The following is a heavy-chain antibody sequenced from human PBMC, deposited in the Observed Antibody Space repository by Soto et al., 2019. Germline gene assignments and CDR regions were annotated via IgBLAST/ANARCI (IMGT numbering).Heavy chain of an antibody. Sequence: GGSLRLSCTASGFSFRDYWMSWVRQAPGKGLEWVANIKQDGSEKYYVDSVKGRFTISRDNAKNSLYLQINSLTAEDTAVYYCTREGYTSGCDYWGQGILVTVSS. CDR3: TREGYTSGCDY. CDR2: IKQDGSEK. V-gene: IGHV3-7*03. J-gene: IGHJ4*02. D-gene: IGHD6-19*01. CDR1: GFSFRDYW.